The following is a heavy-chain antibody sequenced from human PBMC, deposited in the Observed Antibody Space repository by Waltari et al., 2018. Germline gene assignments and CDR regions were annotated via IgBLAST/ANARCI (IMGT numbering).Heavy chain of an antibody. CDR2: IYSGGST. CDR3: ARVHYYYYYGMDV. Sequence: EVQLVESGGGLIQPGGSLRLSCAAAGFTVSRNYMSWVRQAPGKGLEWVSVIYSGGSTYDADSVKGRFTISIDKSKNTLYLQMNSLRAEDTAVYYCARVHYYYYYGMDVWGQGTTVTVSS. J-gene: IGHJ6*02. V-gene: IGHV3-53*01. CDR1: GFTVSRNY.